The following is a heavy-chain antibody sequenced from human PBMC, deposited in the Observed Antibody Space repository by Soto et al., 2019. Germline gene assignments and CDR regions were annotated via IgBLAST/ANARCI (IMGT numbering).Heavy chain of an antibody. D-gene: IGHD3-16*02. V-gene: IGHV1-8*01. Sequence: ASVKVSCKASGYTFTSYDINWVRQATGQGLEWMGWMNPNSGNTGYAQKFQGRVTMTRNTSISTAYMELSSLRSEDTAVYYCARGAYYDYIWGSYRFGAFEIWGQGTMVTVSS. CDR1: GYTFTSYD. J-gene: IGHJ3*02. CDR3: ARGAYYDYIWGSYRFGAFEI. CDR2: MNPNSGNT.